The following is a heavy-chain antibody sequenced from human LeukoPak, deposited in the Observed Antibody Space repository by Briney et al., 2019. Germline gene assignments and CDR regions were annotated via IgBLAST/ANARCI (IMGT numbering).Heavy chain of an antibody. Sequence: AAVKVSCKAAGYTFTSYGISWVRQAPGQGLEWMGWISAYNGNTKYAQKLQGRGTMTTDTSTSTAYMELRSLRSDDTAVYYCARDRSGWFTDYWGQGALVTVSS. CDR2: ISAYNGNT. J-gene: IGHJ4*02. V-gene: IGHV1-18*04. CDR1: GYTFTSYG. CDR3: ARDRSGWFTDY. D-gene: IGHD6-19*01.